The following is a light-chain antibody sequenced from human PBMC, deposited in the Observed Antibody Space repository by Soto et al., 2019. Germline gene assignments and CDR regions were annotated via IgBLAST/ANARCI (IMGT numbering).Light chain of an antibody. J-gene: IGKJ4*01. V-gene: IGKV4-1*01. CDR2: WAS. Sequence: DIVSTQSPYSLSVCLGEMATITWRPSQSGLYSFDNKNHLAWYQQKPGQPPKVLIYWASTRESGVPDRFSGSGSGTDFTLTISSLQAEDVAVYYCQQYYSTPSFGGGTKVDIK. CDR1: QSGLYSFDNKNH. CDR3: QQYYSTPS.